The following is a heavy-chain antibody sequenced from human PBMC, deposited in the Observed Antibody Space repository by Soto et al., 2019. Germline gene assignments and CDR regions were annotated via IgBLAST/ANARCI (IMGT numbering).Heavy chain of an antibody. CDR3: ARGLKYSSSAGPNRFDP. D-gene: IGHD6-6*01. V-gene: IGHV4-34*01. CDR2: INHSGST. Sequence: PSETLSLTCAVYGGSFSGYYWSWIRQPPGKGLEWIGEINHSGSTNYNPSLKSRVTISVDTSKNQFSLKLSSVTAADTAVYYCARGLKYSSSAGPNRFDPSGQGNLVTVSS. CDR1: GGSFSGYY. J-gene: IGHJ5*02.